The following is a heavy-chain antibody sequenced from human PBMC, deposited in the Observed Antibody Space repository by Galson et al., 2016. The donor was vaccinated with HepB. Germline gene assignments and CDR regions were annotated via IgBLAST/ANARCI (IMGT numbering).Heavy chain of an antibody. Sequence: SVKVSCKASGYTFTSYGINWVRQGPGQGLEWMGWISPYNGKTTYAQKFQDRVTLTTDTSTTTAYMELRSLKSDDTAVYYCARGLRLGEFWGQGTMVSVSS. V-gene: IGHV1-18*01. CDR2: ISPYNGKT. CDR3: ARGLRLGEF. D-gene: IGHD3-16*01. CDR1: GYTFTSYG. J-gene: IGHJ3*01.